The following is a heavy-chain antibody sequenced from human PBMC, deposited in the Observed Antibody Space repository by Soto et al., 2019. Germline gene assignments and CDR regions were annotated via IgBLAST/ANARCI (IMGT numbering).Heavy chain of an antibody. J-gene: IGHJ6*01. CDR2: TYYRSKWYN. CDR3: ARDSGYSSSWGLRYYYGMDV. CDR1: EDHASSNSAA. Sequence: SPTLSLTCPSFEDHASSNSAAGNWIRQSPSRGLEWLGRTYYRSKWYNDYAVSVKSRITINPDTSKNQFSLQLNSVTPEDTAVYYCARDSGYSSSWGLRYYYGMDV. V-gene: IGHV6-1*01. D-gene: IGHD6-13*01.